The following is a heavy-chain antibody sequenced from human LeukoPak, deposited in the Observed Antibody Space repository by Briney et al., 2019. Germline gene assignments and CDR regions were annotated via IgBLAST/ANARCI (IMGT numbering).Heavy chain of an antibody. J-gene: IGHJ4*02. V-gene: IGHV3-48*03. CDR1: GFIFRSYE. CDR3: ARTGGRYPYYFEY. CDR2: ISSSGSAI. Sequence: GGSLRLSCAASGFIFRSYEMNWIRQAPGKGLEWVSYISSSGSAIYYADSVKGRFTLSRDNAKNSLYLQMNSLRAEDTAVYYCARTGGRYPYYFEYWGEGTLVTVSS. D-gene: IGHD1-26*01.